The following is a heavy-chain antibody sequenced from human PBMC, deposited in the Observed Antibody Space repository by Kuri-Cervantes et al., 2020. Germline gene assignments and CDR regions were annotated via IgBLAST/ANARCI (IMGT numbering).Heavy chain of an antibody. D-gene: IGHD4-17*01. Sequence: SCAVSGGSISSSNWWSWVRQPPGKGLEWIGEIYHSGSTNYNPSLKSRVTMSVDTSKNQFSLKLSSVTAADTAVYYCARGYGDYEVRYDPWGQGTLVTVSS. CDR1: GGSISSSNW. V-gene: IGHV4-4*02. J-gene: IGHJ5*02. CDR3: ARGYGDYEVRYDP. CDR2: IYHSGST.